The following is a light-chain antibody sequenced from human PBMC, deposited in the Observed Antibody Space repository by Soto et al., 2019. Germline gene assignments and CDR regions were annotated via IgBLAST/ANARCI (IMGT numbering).Light chain of an antibody. J-gene: IGKJ2*01. CDR2: AAS. CDR1: QSISSY. Sequence: IQMTQSPSSLSASVRDRVTITCRARQSISSYLNWYQQKPGKAPKLLIYAASSLQSGVPSRFSGSGSGTYFTLTISSLQPEDFATYYCQQSYSTLMYTFGQGNKLEIK. V-gene: IGKV1-39*01. CDR3: QQSYSTLMYT.